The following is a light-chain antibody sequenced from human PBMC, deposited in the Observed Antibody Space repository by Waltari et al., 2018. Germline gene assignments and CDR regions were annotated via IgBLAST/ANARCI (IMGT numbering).Light chain of an antibody. CDR3: QHYNGYPIT. CDR1: QSLNSW. Sequence: DIQMTQSPSTLSASVGDRVTSTCRASQSLNSWLAWYQHKPGKAPKLLIYKASKLESWVPSRFSGSGSGTEFTLTISSLQPDDVATYYCQHYNGYPITYGGGTKVELK. CDR2: KAS. V-gene: IGKV1-5*03. J-gene: IGKJ4*01.